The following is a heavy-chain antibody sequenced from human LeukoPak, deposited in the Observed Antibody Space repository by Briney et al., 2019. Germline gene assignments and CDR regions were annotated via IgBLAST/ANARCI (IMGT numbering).Heavy chain of an antibody. CDR1: GFTFSSYA. CDR3: ARSRYGMDV. J-gene: IGHJ6*02. Sequence: GGSLRLSCAASGFTFSSYAMHWVRQAPGKGLEWVAVISYDGSNKYYADSVKGRFTISRDNSKNTLYLQTNSLRAEDTAVYYCARSRYGMDVWGQGTSVTVYS. V-gene: IGHV3-30-3*01. CDR2: ISYDGSNK.